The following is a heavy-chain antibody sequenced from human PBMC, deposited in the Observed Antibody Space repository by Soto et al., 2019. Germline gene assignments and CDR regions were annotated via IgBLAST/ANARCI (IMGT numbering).Heavy chain of an antibody. V-gene: IGHV3-23*01. J-gene: IGHJ4*02. CDR3: ARGISIFGVVYPAFYFDY. D-gene: IGHD3-3*01. Sequence: GGSLRLSCAASGFPFSTYAMSWVRLAPGKGLEWVSGISGSGGATYYADSVKGRFTISRDNSKNTLYLQMNSLRAEDTAVYYCARGISIFGVVYPAFYFDYWGQGTPVTVSS. CDR2: ISGSGGAT. CDR1: GFPFSTYA.